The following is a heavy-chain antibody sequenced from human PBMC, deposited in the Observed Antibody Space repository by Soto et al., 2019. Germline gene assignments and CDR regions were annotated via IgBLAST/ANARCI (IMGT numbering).Heavy chain of an antibody. CDR2: IYPGDSDT. V-gene: IGHV5-51*01. D-gene: IGHD4-17*01. Sequence: GESLNLSCKGSGYIFTSYWIVWVRQMPGKGLEWMGIIYPGDSDTRYSPSFQGQVTISADKSISTAYLQWSSLKASDTAMYYCASDYGDYTAGAFDIWGQGTMVTVSS. J-gene: IGHJ3*02. CDR3: ASDYGDYTAGAFDI. CDR1: GYIFTSYW.